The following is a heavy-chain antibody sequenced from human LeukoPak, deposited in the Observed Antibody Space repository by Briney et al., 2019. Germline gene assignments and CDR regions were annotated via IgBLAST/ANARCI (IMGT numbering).Heavy chain of an antibody. CDR1: GFTFSSYS. D-gene: IGHD1-26*01. J-gene: IGHJ4*02. CDR3: ASRYSGTYF. CDR2: ISTGSSTK. V-gene: IGHV3-48*04. Sequence: TGGSLRLSCAASGFTFSSYSMSWVRQAPGRGLEWLSYISTGSSTKYYADSVKGRFTISRDNAKNSLYLQMNSLRAEDTAVYYCASRYSGTYFWGQGTLVTVSS.